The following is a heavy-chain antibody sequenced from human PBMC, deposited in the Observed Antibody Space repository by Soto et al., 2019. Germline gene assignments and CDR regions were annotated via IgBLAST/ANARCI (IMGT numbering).Heavy chain of an antibody. Sequence: ASVKVSCKSFGYTFKSYGISWVRQAPGQGLEWMAWISAYNGNTNYAQKLQGRVTMTTDTSTSTAYMELRSLRSDDTAVYYCTKAPGIAVSNEFSGQGTMVTVSS. CDR2: ISAYNGNT. CDR1: GYTFKSYG. D-gene: IGHD3-3*02. J-gene: IGHJ3*01. CDR3: TKAPGIAVSNEF. V-gene: IGHV1-18*01.